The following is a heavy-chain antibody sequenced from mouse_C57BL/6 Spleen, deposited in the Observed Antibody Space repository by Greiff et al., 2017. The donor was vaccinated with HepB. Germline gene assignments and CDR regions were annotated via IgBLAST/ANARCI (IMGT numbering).Heavy chain of an antibody. Sequence: VQLQQPGAELVKPGASVKMSCKASGYTFTSYWITWVKQRPGQGLEWIGDIYPGSGSTNYNEKFKSKATLTVDTSSSTAYMQLSSLTSEDSAVYYCARHGNYPYYAMDYWGQGTSVTVSS. CDR2: IYPGSGST. CDR1: GYTFTSYW. CDR3: ARHGNYPYYAMDY. J-gene: IGHJ4*01. D-gene: IGHD2-1*01. V-gene: IGHV1-55*01.